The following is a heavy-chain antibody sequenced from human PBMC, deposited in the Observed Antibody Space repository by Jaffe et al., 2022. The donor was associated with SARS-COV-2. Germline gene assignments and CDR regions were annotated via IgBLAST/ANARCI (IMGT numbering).Heavy chain of an antibody. D-gene: IGHD6-19*01. CDR3: ARNSPTITIAVAGSHWFDP. J-gene: IGHJ5*02. CDR2: INHSGST. Sequence: QVQLQQWGAGLLKPSETLSLTCAVYGGSFSGYYWSWIRQPPGKGLEWIGEINHSGSTNYNPSLKSRVTISVDTSKNQFSLKLSSVTAADTAVYYCARNSPTITIAVAGSHWFDPWGQGTLVTVSS. V-gene: IGHV4-34*01. CDR1: GGSFSGYY.